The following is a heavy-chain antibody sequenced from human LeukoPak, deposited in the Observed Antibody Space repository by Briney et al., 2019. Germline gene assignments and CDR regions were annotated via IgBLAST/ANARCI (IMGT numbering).Heavy chain of an antibody. CDR1: GYTFTGYY. Sequence: GASVKVSCKASGYTFTGYYMHWVRQAPGQGLEWMGWINPNSGGTNYAQKLQGRVTMTTDTSTSTAYMELRSLRSDDTAVYYCATDPAYSSRWYWYNWFDPWGQGTLVTVSS. V-gene: IGHV1-2*02. J-gene: IGHJ5*02. D-gene: IGHD6-13*01. CDR2: INPNSGGT. CDR3: ATDPAYSSRWYWYNWFDP.